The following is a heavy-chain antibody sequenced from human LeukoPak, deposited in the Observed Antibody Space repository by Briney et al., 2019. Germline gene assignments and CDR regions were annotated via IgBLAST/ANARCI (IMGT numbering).Heavy chain of an antibody. CDR3: AKVYGSSGYYDAFDI. CDR1: GFIFSSYW. J-gene: IGHJ3*02. CDR2: INQAGGEK. D-gene: IGHD3-22*01. Sequence: GGSLRLSCAASGFIFSSYWMSWVRQAPGKGLEWVANINQAGGEKYYVDSVKGRFTISRDNAKNSLFLQMNSLRAEDTAVYYCAKVYGSSGYYDAFDIWGQGTMVTVSS. V-gene: IGHV3-7*05.